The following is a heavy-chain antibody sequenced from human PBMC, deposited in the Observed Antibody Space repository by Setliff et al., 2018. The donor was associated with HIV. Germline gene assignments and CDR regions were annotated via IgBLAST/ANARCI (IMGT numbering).Heavy chain of an antibody. V-gene: IGHV1-69*05. CDR3: ARETYYGSGSYLPTEYYYYYMDV. D-gene: IGHD3-10*01. Sequence: ASVKVSCKASGYTFTGYYMHWVRQAPGQGLEWMGGIIPIFGTANYAQKFQGRVTITTDESTTTAYMELRSLRSEDTAVYYCARETYYGSGSYLPTEYYYYYMDVWGKGTTVTVSS. CDR1: GYTFTGYY. CDR2: IIPIFGTA. J-gene: IGHJ6*03.